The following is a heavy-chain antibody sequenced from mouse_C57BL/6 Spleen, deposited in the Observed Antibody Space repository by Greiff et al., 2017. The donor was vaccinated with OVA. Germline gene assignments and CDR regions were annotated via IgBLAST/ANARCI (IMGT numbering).Heavy chain of an antibody. V-gene: IGHV1-50*01. D-gene: IGHD2-12*01. CDR1: GYTFTSYW. CDR2: INPSDSYT. CDR3: ARDGIRRGYYAKDY. Sequence: QVHVKQPGAELVKPGASVKLSCKASGYTFTSYWMPWVNQRPGQGLEWIGAINPSDSYTNYTQKFKGKATLTVDTSSSTAYMQLSSLTSEDAAVYYCARDGIRRGYYAKDYWGQGTSVTVSS. J-gene: IGHJ4*01.